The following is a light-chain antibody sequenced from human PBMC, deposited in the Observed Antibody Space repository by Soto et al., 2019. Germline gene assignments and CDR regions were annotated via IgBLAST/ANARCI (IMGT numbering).Light chain of an antibody. CDR2: DAS. CDR1: QSVSSY. J-gene: IGKJ3*01. Sequence: EIVLTQSPATLSLSPGERATLSCRASQSVSSYLAWYQRKPGQAPRLLIYDASNRATGIPARFSGSGSGTGFTLTISSLEPEDFAVYYCQQRSNWLLFTFGPGTKVDIK. CDR3: QQRSNWLLFT. V-gene: IGKV3-11*01.